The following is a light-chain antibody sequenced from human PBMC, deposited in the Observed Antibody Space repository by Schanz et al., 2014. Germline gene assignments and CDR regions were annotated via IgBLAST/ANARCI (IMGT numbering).Light chain of an antibody. Sequence: DIQMTQSPSTLSASVGDRVTLTCRASQSISVWLAWYQQKPGKAPKLLIYKASSLESGVPSRFSGSGSGTEFSLTISSLQPEDFATYFCQHYETYRTFGPGTKVEIK. CDR3: QHYETYRT. CDR1: QSISVW. CDR2: KAS. J-gene: IGKJ1*01. V-gene: IGKV1-5*03.